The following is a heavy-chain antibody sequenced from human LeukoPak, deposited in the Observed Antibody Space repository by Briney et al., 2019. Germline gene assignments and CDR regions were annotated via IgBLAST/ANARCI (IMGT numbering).Heavy chain of an antibody. V-gene: IGHV3-23*01. CDR2: IRGSGDTDTT. CDR3: ARHPTGYPNWFDS. Sequence: GGSLRLSCAASGFTFINYVMTWVRQAPGKGLEWVSRIRGSGDTDTTYYADSVKGRFTTSRDNSKNTLYLQMNSLRAEDTALYYCARHPTGYPNWFDSWGQGTLVTVSS. J-gene: IGHJ5*01. D-gene: IGHD3-9*01. CDR1: GFTFINYV.